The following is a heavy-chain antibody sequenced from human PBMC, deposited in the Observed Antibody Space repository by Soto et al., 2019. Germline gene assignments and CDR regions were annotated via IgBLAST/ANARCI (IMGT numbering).Heavy chain of an antibody. CDR3: TINLRANLGAGIVDFDY. J-gene: IGHJ4*02. V-gene: IGHV3-15*01. CDR2: IKRKSEGGVT. CDR1: GFNFTNAW. Sequence: PGGSLRLSCAASGFNFTNAWMKWGRQFPGKGLEWVGRIKRKSEGGVTDYGAPVRGRFTISRDDSKSMLFLHMSSLKTEDTALYYCTINLRANLGAGIVDFDYWGQGALVTVYS. D-gene: IGHD2-21*01.